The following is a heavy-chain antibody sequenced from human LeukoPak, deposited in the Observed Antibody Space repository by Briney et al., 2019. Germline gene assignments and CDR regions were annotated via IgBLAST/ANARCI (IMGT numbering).Heavy chain of an antibody. V-gene: IGHV3-23*01. D-gene: IGHD6-13*01. Sequence: GGSLRLSCTASGFTFGDHAMSWVRQAPGKGLEWVSAISAGGGSPYYADSVKGRFTISRDNSKNTLYLQMNSLRAEDTAVYYCAKDGGIAEAGGWFDPWGQGTLVTVSS. CDR1: GFTFGDHA. CDR2: ISAGGGSP. J-gene: IGHJ5*02. CDR3: AKDGGIAEAGGWFDP.